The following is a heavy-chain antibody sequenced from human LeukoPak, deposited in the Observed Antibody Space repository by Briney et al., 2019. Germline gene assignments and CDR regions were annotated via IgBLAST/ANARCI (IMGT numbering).Heavy chain of an antibody. V-gene: IGHV3-7*01. CDR2: IKQDGSEK. CDR1: GFTFSSYW. Sequence: GGSLRLSCAASGFTFSSYWMSWVRQAPGKGLEWVANIKQDGSEKYYVDSVKGRFTISRDNAKNLLYLQMNSLRAEDTAVYYCARGQYYYDSSGYYDAFDIWGQGTMVTVSS. J-gene: IGHJ3*02. D-gene: IGHD3-22*01. CDR3: ARGQYYYDSSGYYDAFDI.